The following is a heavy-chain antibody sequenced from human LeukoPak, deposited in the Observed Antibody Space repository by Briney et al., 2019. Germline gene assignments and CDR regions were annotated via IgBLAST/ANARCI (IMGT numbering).Heavy chain of an antibody. CDR2: INPSGGST. CDR3: ARDLNDFWDTAVVTGWFDP. Sequence: ASVKVSCKASGYTFTSYYMHWVRQAPGQGLEWMGIINPSGGSTSYAQKFQGRVTMTRDTSTSTVYMELSSLRSEDTAVYYCARDLNDFWDTAVVTGWFDPWGQGTLVTVSS. CDR1: GYTFTSYY. J-gene: IGHJ5*02. D-gene: IGHD5-18*01. V-gene: IGHV1-46*01.